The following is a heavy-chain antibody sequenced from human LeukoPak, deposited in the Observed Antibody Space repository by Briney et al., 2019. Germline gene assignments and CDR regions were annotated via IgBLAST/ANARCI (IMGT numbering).Heavy chain of an antibody. V-gene: IGHV4-59*01. Sequence: SETLSLTCTVSGGSISNDYWSWIRQAAGKELEWIGYIYYSGSTNYNPSLKSRVTISVDTSKNQFSLKLSSVTAADTAVYYCARPAGAVAGRKVNWYFDLWGRGTLVTVSS. CDR3: ARPAGAVAGRKVNWYFDL. CDR1: GGSISNDY. J-gene: IGHJ2*01. CDR2: IYYSGST. D-gene: IGHD6-19*01.